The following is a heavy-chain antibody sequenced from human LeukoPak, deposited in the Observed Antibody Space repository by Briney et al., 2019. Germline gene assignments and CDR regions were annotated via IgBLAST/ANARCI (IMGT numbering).Heavy chain of an antibody. Sequence: PETLSLTCTVSGGSVSSGSYYWSWIRQPPGKGLEWIGYIYYSGSTNYNPSLKSRVTISVDTSKNQFSLKLSSVTAADTAVYYCARDSGDYVFDYWGQGTLVTVSS. J-gene: IGHJ4*02. CDR1: GGSVSSGSYY. D-gene: IGHD4-17*01. V-gene: IGHV4-61*01. CDR3: ARDSGDYVFDY. CDR2: IYYSGST.